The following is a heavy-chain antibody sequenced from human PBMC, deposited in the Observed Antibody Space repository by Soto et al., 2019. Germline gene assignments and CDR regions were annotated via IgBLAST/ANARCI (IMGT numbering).Heavy chain of an antibody. Sequence: EASVKVSCKASGYTFTGYYMHWVRQAPGQGLEWMGWINPNSGGTNYAQKFQGWVTMTRDTSISTAYMELSRLRSDDTAVYYCARDQRVWSGYTYYYYYGMDVWGQGTTVTVS. CDR2: INPNSGGT. J-gene: IGHJ6*02. CDR1: GYTFTGYY. V-gene: IGHV1-2*04. D-gene: IGHD3-3*01. CDR3: ARDQRVWSGYTYYYYYGMDV.